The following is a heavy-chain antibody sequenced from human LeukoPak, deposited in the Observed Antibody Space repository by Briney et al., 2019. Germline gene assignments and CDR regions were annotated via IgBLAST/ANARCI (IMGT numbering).Heavy chain of an antibody. CDR2: IYYSGST. CDR1: GGSISSYY. V-gene: IGHV4-59*01. D-gene: IGHD2-15*01. J-gene: IGHJ4*02. CDR3: AREVGYCSGGSCYSYFDY. Sequence: SETLSLTCTVSGGSISSYYWSWIRQPPGKGLEWIGYIYYSGSTNYNAPLTNRVTISVDTSKNQFSLKLSSVTAADTAVYYCAREVGYCSGGSCYSYFDYWGQGTLVTVSS.